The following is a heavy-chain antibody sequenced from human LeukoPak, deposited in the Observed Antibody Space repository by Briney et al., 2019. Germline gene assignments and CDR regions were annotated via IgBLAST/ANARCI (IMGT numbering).Heavy chain of an antibody. V-gene: IGHV1-69*13. CDR3: ARAWIRAYNDYVLDY. D-gene: IGHD4-17*01. CDR2: IIPIFGTS. CDR1: GGTFSRYA. Sequence: GASVKVSCKASGGTFSRYAFTWVRQAPGQGLEWMGGIIPIFGTSSYAQKFQGRVTITADESTSTAYMELSSLRSDDTAVYYCARAWIRAYNDYVLDYWGQGTLVTVSS. J-gene: IGHJ4*02.